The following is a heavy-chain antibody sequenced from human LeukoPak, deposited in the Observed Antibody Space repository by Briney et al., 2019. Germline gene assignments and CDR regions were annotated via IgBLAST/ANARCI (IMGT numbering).Heavy chain of an antibody. CDR1: GGSISSYY. Sequence: KTSETLSLTCTVSGGSISSYYWSWIRQPPGKGLEWIGYIHYSGNTNYNPSLKSRVTISVDTSKNQFSLKLSSVTAADTAVYYCARPDYYGSGSYYSAFDIWGQGTMVTVSS. CDR3: ARPDYYGSGSYYSAFDI. J-gene: IGHJ3*02. D-gene: IGHD3-10*01. CDR2: IHYSGNT. V-gene: IGHV4-59*12.